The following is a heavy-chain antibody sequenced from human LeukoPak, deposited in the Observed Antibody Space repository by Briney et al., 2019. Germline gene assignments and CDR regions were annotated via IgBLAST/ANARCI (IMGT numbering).Heavy chain of an antibody. V-gene: IGHV4-59*01. D-gene: IGHD5-24*01. J-gene: IGHJ3*02. CDR1: GGSISSSY. Sequence: SETLSLTCTVSGGSISSSYWSWIRQPPGKGLEWVGSICYSGSTNYNPSLKSRLTMSADTSKNQFSLKLSSVTAADTAVYYCARDRDGYTAFDMWGQGTMVTVSS. CDR3: ARDRDGYTAFDM. CDR2: ICYSGST.